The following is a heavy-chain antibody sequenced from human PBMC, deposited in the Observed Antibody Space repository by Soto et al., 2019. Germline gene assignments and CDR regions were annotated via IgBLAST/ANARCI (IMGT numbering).Heavy chain of an antibody. CDR3: ARDILMATITSDYYYGIDV. CDR2: IIPIFGTA. Sequence: ASVKVSCKASGGTFSSYAISWVRQAPGQGLEWMGGIIPIFGTANYAQKFQGRVTITADESTSTAYMELSSLRSEDTAVYYCARDILMATITSDYYYGIDVWGQGTTVTVSS. V-gene: IGHV1-69*13. CDR1: GGTFSSYA. J-gene: IGHJ6*02. D-gene: IGHD5-12*01.